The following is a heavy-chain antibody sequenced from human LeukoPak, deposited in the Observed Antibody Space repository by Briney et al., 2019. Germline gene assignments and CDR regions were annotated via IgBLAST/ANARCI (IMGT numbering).Heavy chain of an antibody. CDR1: GFTFSSYS. D-gene: IGHD3-3*01. J-gene: IGHJ5*02. Sequence: QPGGSLRLSCAASGFTFSSYSMNWVRQAPGEGLEWVSYISSSSSTIYYADSVKGRFTISRDNAKNSLYLQMNSLRAEDTAVYYCARDWTEAIPYYDFWSGYPNWFDPWGQGTLVTVSS. CDR2: ISSSSSTI. CDR3: ARDWTEAIPYYDFWSGYPNWFDP. V-gene: IGHV3-48*01.